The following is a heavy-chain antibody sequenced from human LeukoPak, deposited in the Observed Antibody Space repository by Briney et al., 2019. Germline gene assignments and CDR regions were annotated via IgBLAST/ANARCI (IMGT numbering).Heavy chain of an antibody. CDR3: AKSIVATIRLYYGMDV. D-gene: IGHD5-12*01. V-gene: IGHV3-30*18. CDR1: GFTFSSYG. Sequence: GGSLRLSCAASGFTFSSYGMHWVRQAPGKGLEWVAVISYDGSNKYYADSVKGRFTISRDNSKNTLYLQMNSLRAEDTAVYYCAKSIVATIRLYYGMDVGGKGTTVTVSS. J-gene: IGHJ6*04. CDR2: ISYDGSNK.